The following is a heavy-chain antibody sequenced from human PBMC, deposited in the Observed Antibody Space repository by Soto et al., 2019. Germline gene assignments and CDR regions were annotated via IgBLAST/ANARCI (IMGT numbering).Heavy chain of an antibody. D-gene: IGHD3-16*01. J-gene: IGHJ4*02. V-gene: IGHV3-53*01. CDR2: MYSTGST. CDR3: AREGEAKGLCCDY. CDR1: GFSVSTNY. Sequence: EVQLVESGGGLIQPGGSLRLSCAASGFSVSTNYMSWVRQAPGKGLEWVSAMYSTGSTKYADSVKGRFTISRDNSKNTLYLQMNSLRVEDTAVYYCAREGEAKGLCCDYWGQGTLVTVSS.